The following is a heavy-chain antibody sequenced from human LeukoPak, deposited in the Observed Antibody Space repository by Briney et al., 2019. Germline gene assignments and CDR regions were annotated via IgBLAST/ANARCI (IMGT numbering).Heavy chain of an antibody. V-gene: IGHV1-18*01. D-gene: IGHD3-9*01. CDR2: ISAYNGNT. Sequence: ASVKVSCKASGYTFTSYGISWVRQAPGQGLGWLGGISAYNGNTNFAQKLQGRVTMTTDTSTSTAYMDLRSLRSDDTAVYYCARDQAATNTQVRFCLDWGQGTLVTVSS. J-gene: IGHJ4*02. CDR1: GYTFTSYG. CDR3: ARDQAATNTQVRFCLD.